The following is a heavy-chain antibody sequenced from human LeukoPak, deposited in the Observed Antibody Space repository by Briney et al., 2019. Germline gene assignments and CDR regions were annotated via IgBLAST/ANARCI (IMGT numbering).Heavy chain of an antibody. Sequence: GESLRLSCAASGFSIRDQYMTWIRQAPGRGVEWGSYISSSGKTIHYADSVKGRFTISGDDAKNSLSMELDRLREEDAAVYYCARAGPYVLTRNGFFYYYMDVWGKGTTVVVSS. J-gene: IGHJ6*03. CDR3: ARAGPYVLTRNGFFYYYMDV. V-gene: IGHV3-11*01. D-gene: IGHD2-8*01. CDR1: GFSIRDQY. CDR2: ISSSGKTI.